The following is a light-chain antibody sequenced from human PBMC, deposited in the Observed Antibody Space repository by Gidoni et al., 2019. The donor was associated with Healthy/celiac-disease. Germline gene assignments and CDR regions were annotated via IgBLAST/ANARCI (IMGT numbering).Light chain of an antibody. V-gene: IGKV1-27*01. Sequence: DIPMTQSPSSLSASVGDRVTITCRASQVISNYLAWYQQKPGKFPKLLIYAASTLQSGVPSLFSGSGSGTDFTLTISSLQPEEVATYYCQKYNSAPLTFGPGTKVDIK. CDR2: AAS. J-gene: IGKJ3*01. CDR1: QVISNY. CDR3: QKYNSAPLT.